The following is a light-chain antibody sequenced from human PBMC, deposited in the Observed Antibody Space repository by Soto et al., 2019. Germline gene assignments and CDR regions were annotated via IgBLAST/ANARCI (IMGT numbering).Light chain of an antibody. Sequence: QSALTQPPAASGSPGQSVTISCTGTINDVGGYNYVSWYQHYPGEAPKLMIYEAVKRPSGVPDRFSGSKSGNTASLTVSGLQAEDEADYYCCSYAGHTNVLFGGGTKVTVL. CDR2: EAV. V-gene: IGLV2-8*01. CDR1: INDVGGYNY. J-gene: IGLJ2*01. CDR3: CSYAGHTNVL.